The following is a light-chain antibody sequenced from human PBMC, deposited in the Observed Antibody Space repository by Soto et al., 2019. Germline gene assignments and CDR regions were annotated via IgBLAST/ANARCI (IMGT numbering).Light chain of an antibody. CDR2: EGN. V-gene: IGLV2-23*01. Sequence: QSVLTQPASVSGSPGQSITISCTGTSSDIGKYNLVSWYQQHSGKAPKLLIYEGNTRPSGVSSRFSGSKSGNTASLTISGLQAEDEADYYCYSYAGRSIPWVFGGGTKLTVL. CDR3: YSYAGRSIPWV. J-gene: IGLJ3*02. CDR1: SSDIGKYNL.